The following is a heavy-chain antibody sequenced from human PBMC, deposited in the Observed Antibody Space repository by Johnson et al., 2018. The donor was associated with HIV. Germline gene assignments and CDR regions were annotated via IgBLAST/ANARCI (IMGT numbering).Heavy chain of an antibody. CDR1: GFTFSSYA. CDR3: ARGIIVSPDAFDF. CDR2: ISYDGGNK. D-gene: IGHD5/OR15-5a*01. Sequence: QVQLVESGGGLVQPGGSLRLSCAASGFTFSSYAMHWVRQAPGKGLEWVAVISYDGGNKYYADSVKGRFTISRDNSKNTLYLQMNSLRVEDTAVYYCARGIIVSPDAFDFWGLGTRVTVSS. J-gene: IGHJ3*01. V-gene: IGHV3-30*04.